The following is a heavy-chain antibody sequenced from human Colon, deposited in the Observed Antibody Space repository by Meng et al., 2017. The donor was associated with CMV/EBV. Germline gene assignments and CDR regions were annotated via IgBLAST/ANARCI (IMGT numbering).Heavy chain of an antibody. J-gene: IGHJ4*02. D-gene: IGHD1-26*01. Sequence: VLLVKSGAEVKKPGASVKVSCKASGSTFTGYFMYWVRQAPGQGLEWLGVINPITGGTNYAQKFQGRVTMTRDTSMNTAYMELSRLRSDDTAVYYCASLSGGDFDYWGQGTLVTVSS. CDR2: INPITGGT. CDR1: GSTFTGYF. CDR3: ASLSGGDFDY. V-gene: IGHV1-2*02.